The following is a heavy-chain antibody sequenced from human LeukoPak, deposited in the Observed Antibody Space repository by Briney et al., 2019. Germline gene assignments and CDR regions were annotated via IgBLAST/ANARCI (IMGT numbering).Heavy chain of an antibody. CDR2: IYYSGST. J-gene: IGHJ6*02. V-gene: IGHV4-59*12. D-gene: IGHD2-15*01. CDR3: ARVGGGSRRSYYYYGMDV. Sequence: SETLSLTCTVSGGSISSYYWSWIRQPPGKGLEWIGYIYYSGSTNYNPSLKSRVTISVDASKNQFSLKLSSVTAADTAVYYCARVGGGSRRSYYYYGMDVWGQGTTVTVSS. CDR1: GGSISSYY.